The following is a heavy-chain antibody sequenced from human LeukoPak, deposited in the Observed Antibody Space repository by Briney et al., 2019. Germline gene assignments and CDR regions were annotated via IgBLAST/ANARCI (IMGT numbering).Heavy chain of an antibody. V-gene: IGHV3-48*03. CDR2: ISSSGSTI. CDR3: AELGITMIGGV. D-gene: IGHD3-10*02. Sequence: GGSLRLSCAASGFTFSSYEMNWVRQAPGKGLEWVSYISSSGSTIYYADSVKGRFTISRDNAKNSLYLQMNILRAEDTAVYYCAELGITMIGGVRGKGTTVTISS. CDR1: GFTFSSYE. J-gene: IGHJ6*04.